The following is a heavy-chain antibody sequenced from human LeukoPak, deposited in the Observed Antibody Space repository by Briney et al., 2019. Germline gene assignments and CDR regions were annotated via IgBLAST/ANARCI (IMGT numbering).Heavy chain of an antibody. CDR3: ARLAAPYVGPPFFDY. V-gene: IGHV5-51*01. CDR2: IYPGDSDT. CDR1: GYSFTSYW. Sequence: GESLKISCKGSGYSFTSYWIVWVRQMPGKGLEWMGIIYPGDSDTRYSPSFQGQVTISADKSISTAYLQWSSLKASDTAMYYYARLAAPYVGPPFFDYWGQGTLVTVSS. D-gene: IGHD2-15*01. J-gene: IGHJ4*02.